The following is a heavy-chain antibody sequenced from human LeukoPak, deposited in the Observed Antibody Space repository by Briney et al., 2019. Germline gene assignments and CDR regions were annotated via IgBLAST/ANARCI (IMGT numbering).Heavy chain of an antibody. J-gene: IGHJ4*02. CDR1: GFTLSSYA. CDR2: ISDTGNA. D-gene: IGHD2-15*01. Sequence: GGSLRLSCAASGFTLSSYAMSWVRQAPGKGLEWVSAISDTGNAYHADSVKGRFTISRDSSKNTLFLQMNRLRPEDAAVYYCAKAPVTTCRGAFCYPFDYWGLGTLVTVSS. V-gene: IGHV3-23*01. CDR3: AKAPVTTCRGAFCYPFDY.